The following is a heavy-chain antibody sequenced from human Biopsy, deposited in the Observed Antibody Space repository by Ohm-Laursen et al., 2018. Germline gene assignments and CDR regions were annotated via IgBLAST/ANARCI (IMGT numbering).Heavy chain of an antibody. CDR1: GVSIHGGRYY. CDR2: IFYSANT. D-gene: IGHD5-12*01. Sequence: TLSFTCTVSGVSIHGGRYYWNWIRHHPGMGLEWIGNIFYSANTYYNPSLKSRVTISVDTSKNQFSLKLSSVTAANTAVYYCARLGSGDYFPTFFDFWGQGALVTVSS. J-gene: IGHJ4*02. CDR3: ARLGSGDYFPTFFDF. V-gene: IGHV4-31*03.